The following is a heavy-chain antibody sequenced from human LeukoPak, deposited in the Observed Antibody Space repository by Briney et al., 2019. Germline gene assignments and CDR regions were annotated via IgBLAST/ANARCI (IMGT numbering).Heavy chain of an antibody. CDR2: ISGSGGST. V-gene: IGHV3-23*01. J-gene: IGHJ4*02. CDR1: GFTFSSYA. Sequence: GGSLRLSCAASGFTFSSYAMSWVRQAPGKGLEWVSAISGSGGSTYYADSVKGRFTISRDNSKNTLYLQMNSLRAEDTAVYYCAPSYSGSFNFDYWGQGTLVTVSS. CDR3: APSYSGSFNFDY. D-gene: IGHD1-26*01.